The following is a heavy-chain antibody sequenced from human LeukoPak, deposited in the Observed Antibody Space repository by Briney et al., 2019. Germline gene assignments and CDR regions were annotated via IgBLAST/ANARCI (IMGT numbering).Heavy chain of an antibody. Sequence: ASVKVSCKASGYTFTSYDINWVRQATGQGLEWMGWMNPNSGNTGYAQKFQGRVTITRNTSISTAYMELSSLRSEDTAVYYCARVFDYGGNSALLYWGQGTLVTVSS. CDR2: MNPNSGNT. V-gene: IGHV1-8*03. CDR1: GYTFTSYD. CDR3: ARVFDYGGNSALLY. D-gene: IGHD4-23*01. J-gene: IGHJ4*02.